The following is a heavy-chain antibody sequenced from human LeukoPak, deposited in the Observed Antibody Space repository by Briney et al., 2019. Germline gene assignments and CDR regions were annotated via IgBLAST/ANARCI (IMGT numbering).Heavy chain of an antibody. CDR2: ISYDGSNK. J-gene: IGHJ4*02. CDR3: AKRDTAMVL. CDR1: GFTFSSYG. Sequence: PGRSLRLSCAASGFTFSSYGMHWVRQAPGKGLEWVAVISYDGSNKYYADSVEGRFTISRDNSKNTLYLQMNSLRAEDTAVYYCAKRDTAMVLWGQGTLVTVSS. D-gene: IGHD5-18*01. V-gene: IGHV3-30*18.